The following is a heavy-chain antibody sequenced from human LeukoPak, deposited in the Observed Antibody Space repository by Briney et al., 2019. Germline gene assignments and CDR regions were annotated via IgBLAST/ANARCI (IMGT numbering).Heavy chain of an antibody. CDR3: ARDLVGAPPYGMDV. Sequence: GASVKVSCKASGYTFSTYYMHWVRQAPGQGLEWMGVVNPSGGTTRYAQKFQGRVTMTRDTSTSTVYMELSSLRSEDTAVYYCARDLVGAPPYGMDVWGQGTTVTVSS. V-gene: IGHV1-46*01. CDR1: GYTFSTYY. D-gene: IGHD1-26*01. J-gene: IGHJ6*02. CDR2: VNPSGGTT.